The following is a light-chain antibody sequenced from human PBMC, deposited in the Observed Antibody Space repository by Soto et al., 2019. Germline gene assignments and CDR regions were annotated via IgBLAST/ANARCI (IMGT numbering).Light chain of an antibody. CDR2: AAS. CDR1: QDISNY. Sequence: DIQMTQSPSSLSASVGDRATITCQASQDISNYLNWYQQKPGKAPKLLIYAASNLEAGVPSRFSGSGSGTDFTFTISSLQPEDIATYYCQQYDNLPTWTFGQGTKVDIK. V-gene: IGKV1-33*01. CDR3: QQYDNLPTWT. J-gene: IGKJ1*01.